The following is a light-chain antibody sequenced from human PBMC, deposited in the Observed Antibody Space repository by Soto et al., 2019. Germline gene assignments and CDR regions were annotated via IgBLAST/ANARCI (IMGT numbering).Light chain of an antibody. J-gene: IGKJ1*01. Sequence: EIVLTQSPGTLSLSPGERATLSCRASQSVSSNYLAWYQQKPGQAPRLLIYGASSRVTGIPDRFSGSGSGTDFTLTISRLEPEDFAVYYCHQYGSSPTWTFGQGTKVEIK. CDR3: HQYGSSPTWT. CDR2: GAS. CDR1: QSVSSNY. V-gene: IGKV3-20*01.